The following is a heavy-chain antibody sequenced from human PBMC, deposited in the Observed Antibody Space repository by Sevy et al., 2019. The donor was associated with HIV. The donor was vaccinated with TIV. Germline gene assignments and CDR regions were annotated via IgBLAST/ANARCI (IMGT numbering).Heavy chain of an antibody. CDR3: ARVLFRQVYGYHGGWFDP. CDR2: ISAYNGNT. D-gene: IGHD5-12*01. CDR1: GYTFTSYG. J-gene: IGHJ5*02. V-gene: IGHV1-18*01. Sequence: ASVKVSCKASGYTFTSYGISWVRQAPGQGLEWMGWISAYNGNTNYAQKLQGRVTMTTDTSTSTAYMELRSLRSDDTAVDYCARVLFRQVYGYHGGWFDPWGQGTPVTVSS.